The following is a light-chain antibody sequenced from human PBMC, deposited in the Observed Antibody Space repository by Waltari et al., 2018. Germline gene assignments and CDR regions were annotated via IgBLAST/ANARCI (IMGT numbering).Light chain of an antibody. CDR2: WAS. Sequence: DIVMTQSPDSLAVSLGERATINCKSSQSVFYSPNNKNYLSWYQQKPGQPPKLLIYWASTRESGVPDRFSGGGSGTDFTLTISSLQAEDVALYFCQQYYGSPFTFGGGTKVEIK. V-gene: IGKV4-1*01. CDR1: QSVFYSPNNKNY. CDR3: QQYYGSPFT. J-gene: IGKJ4*01.